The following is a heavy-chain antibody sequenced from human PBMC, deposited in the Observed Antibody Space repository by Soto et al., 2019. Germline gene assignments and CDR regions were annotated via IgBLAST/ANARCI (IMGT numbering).Heavy chain of an antibody. V-gene: IGHV3-48*03. CDR1: RFTFSTHE. CDR2: ISSSGNTV. Sequence: EVQLVESGGALVQPGGSLRLSCAASRFTFSTHEKNWVRQAPGKGLEWVSYISSSGNTVYYADSVKGRFTISRDNTRNSLYLQMNRLRAEDTALYYCVRYCSTTLCNGVATRTFDYWGQGTLVTVSS. CDR3: VRYCSTTLCNGVATRTFDY. D-gene: IGHD2-2*01. J-gene: IGHJ4*02.